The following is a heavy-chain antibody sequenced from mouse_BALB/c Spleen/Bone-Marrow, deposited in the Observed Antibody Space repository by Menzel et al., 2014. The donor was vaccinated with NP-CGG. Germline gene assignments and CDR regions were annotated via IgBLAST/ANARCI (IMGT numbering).Heavy chain of an antibody. CDR2: INNNGGST. CDR3: ARVYGWYFDV. Sequence: EVQLVASGGGLVQPGGSLKLSCVASGFTFSSYGMSWVRQTPDKRLELVATINNNGGSTYYPDSVKGQFTISRDNAKNTLYLQMSSLKSEDTAMYYCARVYGWYFDVWGAGTTVTVSS. V-gene: IGHV5-6-3*01. CDR1: GFTFSSYG. D-gene: IGHD1-1*01. J-gene: IGHJ1*01.